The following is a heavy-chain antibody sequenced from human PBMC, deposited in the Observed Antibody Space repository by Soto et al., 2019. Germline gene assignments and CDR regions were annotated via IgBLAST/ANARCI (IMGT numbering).Heavy chain of an antibody. CDR3: ARGRFPSVAGRGPLGY. CDR1: GGSFSGYY. CDR2: INHSGST. D-gene: IGHD6-19*01. J-gene: IGHJ4*01. Sequence: QVQLQQWGAGLLKPSETLSLTCAVYGGSFSGYYWSWIRQPPGKGLEWIGEINHSGSTNYNPSLKSRVTISVDTSKNQFSLKLSSVTAADTAVYYCARGRFPSVAGRGPLGYWGHGTLVTVSS. V-gene: IGHV4-34*01.